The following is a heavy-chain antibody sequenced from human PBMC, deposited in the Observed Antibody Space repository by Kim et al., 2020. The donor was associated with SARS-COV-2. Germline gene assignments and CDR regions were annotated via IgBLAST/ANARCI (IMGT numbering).Heavy chain of an antibody. V-gene: IGHV4-61*01. CDR3: ARDQVSSGSGRRYYYYYYGMDV. CDR2: IYYSGST. CDR1: GGSVSSGSYY. Sequence: SETLSLTCTVSGGSVSSGSYYWSWIRQPPGKGLEWIGYIYYSGSTNYNPSLKSRVTISVDTSKNQFSLKLSSVTAADTAVYYCARDQVSSGSGRRYYYYYYGMDVWGQGTTVTVSS. J-gene: IGHJ6*02. D-gene: IGHD3-10*01.